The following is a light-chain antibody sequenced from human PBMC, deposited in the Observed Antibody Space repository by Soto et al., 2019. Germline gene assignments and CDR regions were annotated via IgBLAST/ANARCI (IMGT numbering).Light chain of an antibody. Sequence: QSVLTQPPSASGTPGQRVTISCSGSSSNVGGNPVNWYQHVPTTAPKLLIYTNTQRPSGVPDRFSGSKSGTSASLAISGLQSEDDADYYCASWDDSLNGPVFGTGTQLTVL. J-gene: IGLJ1*01. CDR1: SSNVGGNP. V-gene: IGLV1-44*01. CDR2: TNT. CDR3: ASWDDSLNGPV.